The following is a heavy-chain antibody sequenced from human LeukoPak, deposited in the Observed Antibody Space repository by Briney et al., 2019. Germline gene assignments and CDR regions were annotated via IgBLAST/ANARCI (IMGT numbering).Heavy chain of an antibody. V-gene: IGHV1-8*01. Sequence: GASVKVSCEASGYTFTSYDINWVRQATGQGLEWMGWMNPNSGNTGYAQKFQGRVTMTRNTSISTAYMELSSLRSEDTAVYYCARLSKYYDFWSGYEPYNWFDPWGQGTLVTVSS. CDR2: MNPNSGNT. CDR1: GYTFTSYD. J-gene: IGHJ5*02. CDR3: ARLSKYYDFWSGYEPYNWFDP. D-gene: IGHD3-3*01.